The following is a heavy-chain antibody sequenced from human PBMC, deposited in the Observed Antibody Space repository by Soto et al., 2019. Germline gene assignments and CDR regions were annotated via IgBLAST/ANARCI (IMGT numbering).Heavy chain of an antibody. Sequence: SETLSLTCAVYGGSFSGYYWSWIRQPPGKGLEWIGEINHSGSTNYNPSLKSRVTISVDTSKNQFSLKLSSVTAADTAAYYCASRLRGYCSGGSCYYYFDYWGQGTLVTVS. CDR3: ASRLRGYCSGGSCYYYFDY. J-gene: IGHJ4*02. D-gene: IGHD2-15*01. V-gene: IGHV4-34*01. CDR1: GGSFSGYY. CDR2: INHSGST.